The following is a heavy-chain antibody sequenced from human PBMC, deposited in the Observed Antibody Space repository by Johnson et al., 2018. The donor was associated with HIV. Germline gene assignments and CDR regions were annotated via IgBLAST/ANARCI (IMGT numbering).Heavy chain of an antibody. D-gene: IGHD3-10*01. J-gene: IGHJ3*02. CDR1: GFTFSDYY. CDR3: ARSWAYYYALTDAFDI. CDR2: ISSSGSTI. V-gene: IGHV3-11*04. Sequence: QMQLVESRGGLVKPGGSLRLSCAASGFTFSDYYMSWIRQAPGRGLEWVSYISSSGSTIYYADSVKGRFTISRDNAKNSLYLQMNSLRAEETAVYYCARSWAYYYALTDAFDIWGQGTMVTVSS.